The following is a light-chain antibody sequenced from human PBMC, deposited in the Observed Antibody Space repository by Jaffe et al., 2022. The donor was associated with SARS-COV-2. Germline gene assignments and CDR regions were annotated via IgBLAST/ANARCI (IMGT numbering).Light chain of an antibody. CDR2: GNS. CDR3: QSYDNSLSGSRV. J-gene: IGLJ3*02. V-gene: IGLV1-40*01. CDR1: SSNIGAGYD. Sequence: QSVLTQPPSVSGAPGQKVTISCTGSSSNIGAGYDVHWYQQLPGTAPKIIIFGNSNRPSGVPDRFSGSKSGTSASLAISGLQAEDEADYYCQSYDNSLSGSRVFGGGTKLTVL.